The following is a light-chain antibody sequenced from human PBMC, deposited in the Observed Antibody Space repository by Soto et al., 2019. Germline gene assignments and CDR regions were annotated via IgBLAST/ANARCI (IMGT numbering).Light chain of an antibody. Sequence: QSVLAQPASESGSPGQSITISCTGTSDDVGAYNSVSWYQQLPHKAPQVILYKGTQRPSGVSSRFSGSTSGNAASLTISGLQADDEADYFCCSSAPESTYVFGTGTKVTVL. V-gene: IGLV2-23*01. CDR1: SDDVGAYNS. CDR3: CSSAPESTYV. CDR2: KGT. J-gene: IGLJ1*01.